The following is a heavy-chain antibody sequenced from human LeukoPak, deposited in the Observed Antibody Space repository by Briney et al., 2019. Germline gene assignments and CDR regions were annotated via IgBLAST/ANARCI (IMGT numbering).Heavy chain of an antibody. J-gene: IGHJ3*02. D-gene: IGHD3-10*01. V-gene: IGHV3-64*01. CDR1: GFTFSSYA. CDR2: ISSNGGST. Sequence: GGSLRLSCAASGFTFSSYAMHWVRQAPGKGLEYVSAISSNGGSTYYANSVKGRFTISRDNSKNTLYLQMGSLRAEDMAVYHCARSPSITRDAFDIWGQGTMVTVSS. CDR3: ARSPSITRDAFDI.